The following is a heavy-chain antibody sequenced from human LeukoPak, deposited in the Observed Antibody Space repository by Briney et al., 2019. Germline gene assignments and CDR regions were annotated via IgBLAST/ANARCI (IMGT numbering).Heavy chain of an antibody. CDR1: GFTFDDYG. CDR3: ARAYCSSTSCRDYYYYYYMDV. J-gene: IGHJ6*03. CDR2: INWNGGST. Sequence: GGSLRLSCAASGFTFDDYGMSWVRQAPGKGLEWVSGINWNGGSTGYADSVKGRFTISRDNAKNSLYLQMNSLRAEDTALYYCARAYCSSTSCRDYYYYYYMDVWGKGTTVTVSS. D-gene: IGHD2-2*01. V-gene: IGHV3-20*04.